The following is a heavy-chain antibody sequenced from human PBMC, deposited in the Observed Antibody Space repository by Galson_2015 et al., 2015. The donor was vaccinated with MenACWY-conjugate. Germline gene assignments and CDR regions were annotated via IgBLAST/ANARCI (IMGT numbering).Heavy chain of an antibody. J-gene: IGHJ6*02. CDR1: GYTFTSYG. CDR2: ISAYNGNT. D-gene: IGHD6-13*01. CDR3: ASSGSARAAAVFYYGMDV. V-gene: IGHV1-18*01. Sequence: SVKVSCKASGYTFTSYGISWVRQAPGQGLEWMGWISAYNGNTNYAQKLQGRVTMTTDTSTSTAYMELRSLRAENTAVYYCASSGSARAAAVFYYGMDVWGQGTTVTVSS.